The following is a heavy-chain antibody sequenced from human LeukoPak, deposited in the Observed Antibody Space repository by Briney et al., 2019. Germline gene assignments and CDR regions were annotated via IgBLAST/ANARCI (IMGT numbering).Heavy chain of an antibody. D-gene: IGHD3-22*01. CDR1: GFDFGAYE. CDR2: FAGSDTTT. CDR3: TTLGYHLDS. J-gene: IGHJ4*02. V-gene: IGHV3-48*03. Sequence: GGSLRLSCAASGFDFGAYEMNWVRQATGKGLEWVAYFAGSDTTTYYADSVKGRFTISRDKARNSLYLQMDSLRAEDTALYYCTTLGYHLDSWGQGTLVTVSS.